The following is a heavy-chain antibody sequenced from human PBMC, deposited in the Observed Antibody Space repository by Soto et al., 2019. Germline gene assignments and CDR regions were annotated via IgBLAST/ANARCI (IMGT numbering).Heavy chain of an antibody. D-gene: IGHD1-26*01. J-gene: IGHJ6*02. CDR1: GFTFFAYR. CDR3: AKADVLGGATPTQALNYYYGMDV. V-gene: IGHV3-74*01. CDR2: INSDGSHT. Sequence: GGSLRLSCAASGFTFFAYRIHWVRQVPGRGLVWVSRINSDGSHTSYADSVRGRFTISRDNSKNTLYLQMNSLRAEDTAVYYCAKADVLGGATPTQALNYYYGMDVWGQGTTVTVSS.